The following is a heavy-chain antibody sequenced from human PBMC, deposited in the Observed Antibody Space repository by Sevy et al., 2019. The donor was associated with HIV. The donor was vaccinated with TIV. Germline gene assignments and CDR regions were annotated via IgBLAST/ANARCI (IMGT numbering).Heavy chain of an antibody. CDR2: LSFGCGEI. Sequence: GGSLRLSCAASGFTFSKYSMSWVRQPPGKGLEWVSTLSFGCGEINYADSVKGRLTISRDKSKSSVYLQMNNLGPEDTAVYYCAREGCTKPHDYWGQGTLVTVSS. CDR1: GFTFSKYS. D-gene: IGHD2-8*01. CDR3: AREGCTKPHDY. V-gene: IGHV3-23*01. J-gene: IGHJ4*02.